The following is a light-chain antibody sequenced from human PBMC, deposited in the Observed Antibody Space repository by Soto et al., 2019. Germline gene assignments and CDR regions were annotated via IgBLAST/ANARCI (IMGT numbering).Light chain of an antibody. J-gene: IGKJ3*01. CDR3: LQALQTRA. CDR2: LGS. V-gene: IGKV2-28*01. Sequence: DIVMTRSPLSLPVTPGEPASISCRSSQSLLHSNGYNYLDWYLQKPGQSPQLLIYLGSNRASGVPDRFSSSGSGTDFTLKISRVEAEDVGVYYCLQALQTRAFGPRTKVAIK. CDR1: QSLLHSNGYNY.